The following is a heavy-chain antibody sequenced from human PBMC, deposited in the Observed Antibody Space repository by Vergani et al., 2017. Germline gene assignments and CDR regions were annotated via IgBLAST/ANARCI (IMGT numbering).Heavy chain of an antibody. CDR2: ISYDGSNK. J-gene: IGHJ5*02. D-gene: IGHD3-10*01. CDR1: GFTFSSYG. CDR3: AREGAYGSGSYSNWFDP. Sequence: QVQLVESGGGVVQPGRSLRLSCAASGFTFSSYGMHWVRQAPGKGLEWVAVISYDGSNKYYADSVKGRFTISRDNSKNTLYLQMNSLRAEDTAVYYCAREGAYGSGSYSNWFDPWGQGTLVTVSS. V-gene: IGHV3-30*03.